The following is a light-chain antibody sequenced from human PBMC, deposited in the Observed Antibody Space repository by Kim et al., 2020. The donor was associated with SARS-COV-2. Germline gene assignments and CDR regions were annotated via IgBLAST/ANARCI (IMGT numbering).Light chain of an antibody. CDR3: QQYGSSPYT. Sequence: LSPGERATLSCRASQSVSSSYLAWYQHKPGQAPRLLIYGASNRATGVPDRFSGSGSGTDFTLTISRLEPEDFAVYYCQQYGSSPYTFGQGTKLEI. J-gene: IGKJ2*01. CDR1: QSVSSSY. V-gene: IGKV3-20*01. CDR2: GAS.